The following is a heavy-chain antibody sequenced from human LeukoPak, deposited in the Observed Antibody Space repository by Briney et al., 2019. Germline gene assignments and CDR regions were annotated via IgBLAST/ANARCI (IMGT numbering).Heavy chain of an antibody. CDR2: IYHSGST. J-gene: IGHJ4*02. CDR3: ARGLYDYVWGSYRLHFDY. V-gene: IGHV4-4*02. Sequence: PSETLSLTCAVSGGSISSSNWWSWVRQPPGKGLEWIGEIYHSGSTNYNPSLKSRVTISVDTSKNQFSLKLSSVTAADTAVYYCARGLYDYVWGSYRLHFDYWGQGTLVTVSS. CDR1: GGSISSSNW. D-gene: IGHD3-16*02.